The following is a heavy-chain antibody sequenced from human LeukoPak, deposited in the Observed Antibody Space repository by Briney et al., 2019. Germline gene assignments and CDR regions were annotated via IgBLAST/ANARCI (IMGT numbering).Heavy chain of an antibody. J-gene: IGHJ4*02. V-gene: IGHV3-30*03. D-gene: IGHD3-10*01. Sequence: PGGSLRLSCAASGFTFSSYGMHWVRQAPGKGLEWVAVISYDGSNKYYADSVKGRFTISRDNSKNTLYLQMNSLRAEGTAVYYCARDSQHYYGSGSYYKNGPYFDYWGQGTLVTVSS. CDR3: ARDSQHYYGSGSYYKNGPYFDY. CDR2: ISYDGSNK. CDR1: GFTFSSYG.